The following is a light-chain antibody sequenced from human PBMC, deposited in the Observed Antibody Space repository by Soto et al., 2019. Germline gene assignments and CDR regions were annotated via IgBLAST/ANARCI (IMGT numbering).Light chain of an antibody. CDR2: GAS. J-gene: IGKJ4*01. CDR1: QSVSRY. CDR3: QQYNNWPPLT. Sequence: EIVLTQSPSTLSLSPWERSTLSCRASQSVSRYLGWYQQKPGQAPRLLIYGASIRATTIPARFSGSGSGTEFILTISSLQSEDLAVYFCQQYNNWPPLTFGGGTKVDIK. V-gene: IGKV3-15*01.